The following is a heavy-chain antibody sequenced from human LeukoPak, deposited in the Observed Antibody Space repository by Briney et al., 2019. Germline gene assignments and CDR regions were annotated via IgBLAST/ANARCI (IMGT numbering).Heavy chain of an antibody. Sequence: PGGSLRLSCAASGFTFSSYSMNWVRQAPGKGLEWVSSISSSSSYIYYADSVKGRFTISRDNAKSSLYLQMNSLRAEDTAVYYCARVSSGYSSGWSMGYWGQGTLVTVSS. V-gene: IGHV3-21*01. CDR1: GFTFSSYS. CDR3: ARVSSGYSSGWSMGY. D-gene: IGHD6-19*01. J-gene: IGHJ4*02. CDR2: ISSSSSYI.